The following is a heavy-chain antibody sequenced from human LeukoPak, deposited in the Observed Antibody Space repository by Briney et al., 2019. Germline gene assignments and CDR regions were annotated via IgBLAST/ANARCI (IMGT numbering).Heavy chain of an antibody. Sequence: PGRSLTLSCAASGFTFSSYRLHWVREAPGKGLEWVALISYDGSEKYYADSVEGRFTISRDNSKNTLYLQMNSLRAEDTALYYCAKGTKAYCSNGSCYYFDYWGQGTLVTVSS. CDR1: GFTFSSYR. D-gene: IGHD2-15*01. CDR2: ISYDGSEK. V-gene: IGHV3-30*18. CDR3: AKGTKAYCSNGSCYYFDY. J-gene: IGHJ4*02.